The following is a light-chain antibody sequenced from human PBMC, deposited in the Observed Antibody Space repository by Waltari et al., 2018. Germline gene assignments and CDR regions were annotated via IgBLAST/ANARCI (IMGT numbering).Light chain of an antibody. J-gene: IGKJ3*01. V-gene: IGKV3-11*01. Sequence: EIVLTQSPATLSLSPGERATLSCRASQSVSSQLAWYQQKPGQAPRFLIYDASNRATGIPARFSGSGSGTDFTLTISSLEPEDFAVYYCQQRDNWPPLFTFGPGTKVDIK. CDR3: QQRDNWPPLFT. CDR1: QSVSSQ. CDR2: DAS.